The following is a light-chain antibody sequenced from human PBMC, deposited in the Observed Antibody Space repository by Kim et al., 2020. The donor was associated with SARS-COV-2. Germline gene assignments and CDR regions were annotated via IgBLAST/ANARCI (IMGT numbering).Light chain of an antibody. Sequence: FMLTQPHSVSESPGKTVIISCTRSSGSIASNYVQWYQQRPGTSPTIVIYEDNQRPSGVPDRFSGSIDSSSNSASLIISGLKTEDEADYYCQSYDRTAVLFGGGTQLTVL. V-gene: IGLV6-57*01. CDR1: SGSIASNY. CDR3: QSYDRTAVL. J-gene: IGLJ2*01. CDR2: EDN.